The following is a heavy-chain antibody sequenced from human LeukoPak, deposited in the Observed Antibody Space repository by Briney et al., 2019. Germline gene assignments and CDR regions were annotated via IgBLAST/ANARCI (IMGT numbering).Heavy chain of an antibody. CDR2: INPSSGDA. CDR3: ARGAAVGQTRDY. J-gene: IGHJ4*02. Sequence: ASVKVSCKASGYTFTDFYMNWVRQAPGQGLEWMGRINPSSGDANYAQRFQGRVFMTRDTSISTVYMELSSLRSDDTAVYYCARGAAVGQTRDYWGQGTLVTVSS. V-gene: IGHV1-2*06. CDR1: GYTFTDFY. D-gene: IGHD6-13*01.